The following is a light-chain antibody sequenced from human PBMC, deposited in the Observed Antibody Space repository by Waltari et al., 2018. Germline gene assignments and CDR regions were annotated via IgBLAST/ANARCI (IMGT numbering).Light chain of an antibody. J-gene: IGLJ3*02. Sequence: FPGQSITISCSGTGSDVGSYSLVSWYQKQPGKAPKLIIYEGSERPSGVSSRFSGAKSGDTASLTISGLQPEDEADYYCCSYAGSNSWVFGGGTKLTVL. V-gene: IGLV2-23*01. CDR3: CSYAGSNSWV. CDR2: EGS. CDR1: GSDVGSYSL.